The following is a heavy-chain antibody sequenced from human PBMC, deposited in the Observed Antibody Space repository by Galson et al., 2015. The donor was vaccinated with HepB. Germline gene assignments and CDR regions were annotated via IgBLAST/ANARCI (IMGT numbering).Heavy chain of an antibody. J-gene: IGHJ4*02. V-gene: IGHV3-7*01. Sequence: SLRLSCAASGFTFSSYWMSWARQAPGKGLEWVANIKQDGSEKYYVDSVKGRFTISRDNAKNSLYLQMNSLRAEDTAVYYCARDTRIVVAKIDYWGQGTLVTVSS. CDR1: GFTFSSYW. D-gene: IGHD3-22*01. CDR3: ARDTRIVVAKIDY. CDR2: IKQDGSEK.